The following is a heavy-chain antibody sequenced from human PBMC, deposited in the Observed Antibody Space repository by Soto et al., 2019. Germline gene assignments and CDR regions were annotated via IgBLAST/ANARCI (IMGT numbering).Heavy chain of an antibody. D-gene: IGHD4-17*01. V-gene: IGHV1-69*01. CDR1: GGTFSSYA. Sequence: QVQLVQSGAEVKKPGSSVKVSCKASGGTFSSYAISWVRQAPGQGLEWMGGIIPIFGTANYAQKCQGRVTITADESTSTAYMELSSLRSEDTAVYYCARSSTVTTLYYYYYGMDVWGQGTTVTVSS. CDR2: IIPIFGTA. J-gene: IGHJ6*02. CDR3: ARSSTVTTLYYYYYGMDV.